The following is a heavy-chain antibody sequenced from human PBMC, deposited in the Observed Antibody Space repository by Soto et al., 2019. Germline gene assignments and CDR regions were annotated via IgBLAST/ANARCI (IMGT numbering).Heavy chain of an antibody. Sequence: ASVEVSCKXSGYTFTSYGISWVRQAPGQGLEWMGWISAYNGNTNYAQKLQGRVTMTTDTSTSTAYMELRSLRSDDTAVYYCAREAIFGVVISGYYYYYGMDVWGQGTTVTVSS. CDR2: ISAYNGNT. D-gene: IGHD3-3*01. CDR3: AREAIFGVVISGYYYYYGMDV. V-gene: IGHV1-18*01. J-gene: IGHJ6*02. CDR1: GYTFTSYG.